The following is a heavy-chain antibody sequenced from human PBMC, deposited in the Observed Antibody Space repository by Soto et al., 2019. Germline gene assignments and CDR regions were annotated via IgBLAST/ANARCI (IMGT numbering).Heavy chain of an antibody. Sequence: PSETLSLTCTVSGGSISSSSYYWGWIRQPPGKGLEWIGSIYYSGSTYYNPSLKSRVTISVDTSKNQFSLKLSSVTAADTAVYYCARRFLRLSEPGPFDYWGQGTLVTVSS. CDR1: GGSISSSSYY. V-gene: IGHV4-39*01. CDR3: ARRFLRLSEPGPFDY. CDR2: IYYSGST. D-gene: IGHD5-12*01. J-gene: IGHJ4*02.